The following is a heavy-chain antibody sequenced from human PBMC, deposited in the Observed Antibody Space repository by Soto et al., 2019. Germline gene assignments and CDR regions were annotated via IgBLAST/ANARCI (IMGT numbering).Heavy chain of an antibody. J-gene: IGHJ6*03. Sequence: SETLSLTCTVSGGSISSSSYYWGWIRQPPGKGLEWIGSIYYSGSTYYNQSLKSRVTISVDTSKNQFSLKLSSVTAADTAVYYCASLLKEFDYYYYYMDVWGKGTTVTVSS. CDR3: ASLLKEFDYYYYYMDV. CDR2: IYYSGST. V-gene: IGHV4-39*01. CDR1: GGSISSSSYY. D-gene: IGHD3-10*01.